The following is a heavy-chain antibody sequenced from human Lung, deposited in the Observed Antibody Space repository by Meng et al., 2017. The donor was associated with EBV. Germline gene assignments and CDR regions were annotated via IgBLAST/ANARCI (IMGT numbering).Heavy chain of an antibody. D-gene: IGHD3-10*01. CDR3: ARGTPGRSYSDY. CDR1: CYTFASYG. V-gene: IGHV1-18*01. Sequence: GVEVKKPGASVRVSFEASCYTFASYGISWLRQAPGQGLEWMGWFVNNVDTYSAQKFRGRVTMTTDTHTSTAFMELRSLRSDDTAVYYCARGTPGRSYSDYWGQGTLVTVSS. CDR2: FVNNVDT. J-gene: IGHJ4*02.